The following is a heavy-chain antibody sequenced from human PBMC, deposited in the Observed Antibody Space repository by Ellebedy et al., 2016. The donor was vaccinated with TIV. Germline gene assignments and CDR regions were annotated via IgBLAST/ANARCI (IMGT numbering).Heavy chain of an antibody. D-gene: IGHD2-2*01. Sequence: GESLKISCAASGFTFSNAWMSWVRQAPGKGLEWVGRIKSKTDGGTTDYAAPVKGRFTISRDDSKNTLYLQMNSLKTEDTAVYYCTTLGHWLYQLNYYGMDVWGQGTTVTVSS. CDR3: TTLGHWLYQLNYYGMDV. CDR1: GFTFSNAW. CDR2: IKSKTDGGTT. V-gene: IGHV3-15*01. J-gene: IGHJ6*02.